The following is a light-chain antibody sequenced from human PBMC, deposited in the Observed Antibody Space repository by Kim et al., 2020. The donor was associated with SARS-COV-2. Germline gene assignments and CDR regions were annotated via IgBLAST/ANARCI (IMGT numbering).Light chain of an antibody. J-gene: IGLJ2*01. CDR2: QDS. CDR3: QAWDSSTADVV. V-gene: IGLV3-1*01. Sequence: PGQTASITCSGDKLGDKYACWYQQKPGQSPVRVIYQDSKRPSGIPERFSGSNSGNTATLTISGTQAMDEADYCGQAWDSSTADVVFGGGTQLTVL. CDR1: KLGDKY.